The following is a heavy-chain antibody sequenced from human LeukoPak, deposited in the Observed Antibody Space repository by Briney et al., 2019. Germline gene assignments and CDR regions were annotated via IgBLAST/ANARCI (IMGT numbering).Heavy chain of an antibody. Sequence: GGSLRLSCAASGFTFINFAMTWVRQAPGKGLEWVSSISPGGVTTYYADSVKGRLTISRDNSKNTLFLQMNSLRVEDTAVYYCAKSLIGGYFFDCWGQGTLVTVSS. CDR3: AKSLIGGYFFDC. CDR1: GFTFINFA. CDR2: ISPGGVTT. V-gene: IGHV3-23*01. D-gene: IGHD7-27*01. J-gene: IGHJ4*02.